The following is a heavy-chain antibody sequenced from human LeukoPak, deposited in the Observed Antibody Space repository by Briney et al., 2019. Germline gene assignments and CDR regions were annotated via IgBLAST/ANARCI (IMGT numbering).Heavy chain of an antibody. CDR2: IYSSGST. J-gene: IGHJ4*02. D-gene: IGHD3-3*01. Sequence: SETLSLTCNVSGGSINSGYYYWSWIRQPPGKGLEWIGYIYSSGSTNYNPSLKSRVTKSVDTSKNQFSLKLSSVTAADTAMYYCARAPSLRFFDYWGQGTLVTVSS. CDR1: GGSINSGYYY. CDR3: ARAPSLRFFDY. V-gene: IGHV4-61*01.